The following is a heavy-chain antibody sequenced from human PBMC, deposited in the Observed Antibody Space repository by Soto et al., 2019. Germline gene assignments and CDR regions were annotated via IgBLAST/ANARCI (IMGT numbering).Heavy chain of an antibody. V-gene: IGHV4-30-2*01. CDR3: ARAYGYYFDY. Sequence: SETLCLTCTVLGGSISSGGYSWSWIRQPPGKGLEWIGYIYHSGSTYYNPSLKSRVTISVDRSKNQFSLKLSSVTAADTAVYYCARAYGYYFDYWGQGTLVTVSS. D-gene: IGHD4-17*01. J-gene: IGHJ4*02. CDR1: GGSISSGGYS. CDR2: IYHSGST.